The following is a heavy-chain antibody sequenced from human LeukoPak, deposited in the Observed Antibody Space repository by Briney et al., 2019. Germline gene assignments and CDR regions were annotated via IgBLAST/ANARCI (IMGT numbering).Heavy chain of an antibody. V-gene: IGHV3-53*01. J-gene: IGHJ6*02. CDR2: IYSGGST. Sequence: PGGSLRLSCAASGFTVSNNYMSWVRQAPGKGLEWVSVIYSGGSTFHADSVRGRFTISRDISKNTLYLQMNSLRADDTAVYYCARHYYGSGSYPPSYYYYGMDVWGQGTTVTVSS. D-gene: IGHD3-10*01. CDR3: ARHYYGSGSYPPSYYYYGMDV. CDR1: GFTVSNNY.